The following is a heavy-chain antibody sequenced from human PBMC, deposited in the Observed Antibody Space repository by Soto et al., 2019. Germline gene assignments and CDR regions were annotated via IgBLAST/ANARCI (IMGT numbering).Heavy chain of an antibody. CDR2: INHSGST. D-gene: IGHD1-26*01. V-gene: IGHV4-34*01. Sequence: SETLSLTCAVYGGSFSGYYWSWIRQPPGKGLEWIGEINHSGSTNYNPSLKSRVTISVDTSKNQFSLKLSSVTAADTAVYYCARGGSELVNYHYGMDVWGQGTTVTVSS. CDR1: GGSFSGYY. J-gene: IGHJ6*02. CDR3: ARGGSELVNYHYGMDV.